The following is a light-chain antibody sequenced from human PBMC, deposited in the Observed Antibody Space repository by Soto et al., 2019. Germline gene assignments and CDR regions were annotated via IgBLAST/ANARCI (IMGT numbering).Light chain of an antibody. Sequence: QAVVTQEPSLTVSPGGTVTLTCASSTGAVTSGYYPNWFQQKPGQAPRALIYSTTIKHSWTPARFSGSLLGDKAALTLAGVQPEDEAEYYCLLYYGGAWVFGGGTKLTVL. CDR3: LLYYGGAWV. V-gene: IGLV7-43*01. CDR2: STT. J-gene: IGLJ3*02. CDR1: TGAVTSGYY.